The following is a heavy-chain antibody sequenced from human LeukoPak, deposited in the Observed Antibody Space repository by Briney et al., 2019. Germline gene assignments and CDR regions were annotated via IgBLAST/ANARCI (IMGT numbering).Heavy chain of an antibody. CDR1: GYTLTELS. Sequence: ASVKVSCKVSGYTLTELSMHWVRQAPGEGLEWMGGFDPEDGETIYAQKFQGRVTMTTDTSTSTAYMELRSLRSDDTAVYYCARDGLKVTAKYYYYYGMDVWGQGTTVTVSS. CDR2: FDPEDGET. D-gene: IGHD2-21*02. CDR3: ARDGLKVTAKYYYYYGMDV. V-gene: IGHV1-24*01. J-gene: IGHJ6*02.